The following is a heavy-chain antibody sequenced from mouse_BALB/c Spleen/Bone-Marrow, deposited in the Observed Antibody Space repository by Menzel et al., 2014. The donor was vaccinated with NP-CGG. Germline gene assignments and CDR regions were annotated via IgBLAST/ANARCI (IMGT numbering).Heavy chain of an antibody. D-gene: IGHD2-3*01. V-gene: IGHV1-18*01. Sequence: EVKLQESGPELVKPGASVKIPCKASGYTFTDYNMDWVKQSHGKSLEWIGDINPNNGGTIYNQKFEGKSTLTVDKSSNTAYMELRSLTSEDTAVYYCATYDPVLPYFDYWGQGTTLTVSS. J-gene: IGHJ2*01. CDR1: GYTFTDYN. CDR3: ATYDPVLPYFDY. CDR2: INPNNGGT.